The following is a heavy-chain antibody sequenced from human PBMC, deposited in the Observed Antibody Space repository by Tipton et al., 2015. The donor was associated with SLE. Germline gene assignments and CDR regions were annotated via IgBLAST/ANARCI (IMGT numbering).Heavy chain of an antibody. CDR2: INHRGST. V-gene: IGHV4-39*01. Sequence: TLSLTCAVYGGSISSSSSYYWAWIRQPPGKGVEWIGEINHRGSTNYNPSLKSRFTIAVDTSKNQFSLKLSSVTAADTAVYYCARHWDYYDSSGYYDYWGQGTLVTVSS. J-gene: IGHJ4*02. CDR3: ARHWDYYDSSGYYDY. CDR1: GGSISSSSSYY. D-gene: IGHD3-22*01.